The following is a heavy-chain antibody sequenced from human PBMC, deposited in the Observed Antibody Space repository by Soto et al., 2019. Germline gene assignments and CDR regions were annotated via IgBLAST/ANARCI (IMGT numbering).Heavy chain of an antibody. CDR2: INHSVST. J-gene: IGHJ6*02. V-gene: IGHV4-34*01. Sequence: QVQLQQWGAGLLKPSETLSLTCAVYGGSFSGYYWSWIRQPPGKGLEWIGEINHSVSTNYNPSLKSRVTISVDTSKNQFSLKLSSVTAADTAVYYCAIGGSGYRGWYYYGMDVWGQGTTVTVSS. CDR3: AIGGSGYRGWYYYGMDV. D-gene: IGHD3-22*01. CDR1: GGSFSGYY.